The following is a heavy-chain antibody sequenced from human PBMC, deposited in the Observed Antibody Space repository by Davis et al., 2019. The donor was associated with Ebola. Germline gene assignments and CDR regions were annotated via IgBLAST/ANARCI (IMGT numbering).Heavy chain of an antibody. CDR3: ARDASYYDFWSGPAEDAFDV. Sequence: PGGSLRLSCAAPGFTFSSYSMNWVRQAPGKGLEWVSSISSSSNYIYYADSVKGRFTISRDNAKSSLYLQMNSLRAEYTAVYYCARDASYYDFWSGPAEDAFDVWGQGTVVTVSS. CDR1: GFTFSSYS. V-gene: IGHV3-21*01. J-gene: IGHJ3*01. CDR2: ISSSSNYI. D-gene: IGHD3-3*01.